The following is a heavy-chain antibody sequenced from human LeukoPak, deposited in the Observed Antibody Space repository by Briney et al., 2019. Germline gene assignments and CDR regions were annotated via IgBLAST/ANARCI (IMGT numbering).Heavy chain of an antibody. D-gene: IGHD3-22*01. V-gene: IGHV3-21*01. J-gene: IGHJ4*02. CDR1: GFTFSSYS. CDR2: ISTSSIYI. CDR3: VRVDSSGYGLHWGLDY. Sequence: PGGSLRLSCAASGFTFSSYSMNWVRQAPGKGLEWVSFISTSSIYIYYADPVKGRFTISRDNAKNSLYLQMNSLRAEDTAVYYCVRVDSSGYGLHWGLDYWGQGTLVTVSS.